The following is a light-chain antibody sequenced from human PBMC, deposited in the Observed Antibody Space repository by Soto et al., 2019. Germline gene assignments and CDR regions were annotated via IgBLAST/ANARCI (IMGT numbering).Light chain of an antibody. V-gene: IGLV2-14*01. Sequence: QSVLTQPASVSGSPGQSITISCTGTSSDVGGYNYVSWYQQHPGKAPKLMIYDVRNRPSGVSNRFSGSKSVNTASLTISGLHAEDEADYYCSSYTSISTYVCGTGTKVTVL. CDR3: SSYTSISTYV. CDR2: DVR. J-gene: IGLJ1*01. CDR1: SSDVGGYNY.